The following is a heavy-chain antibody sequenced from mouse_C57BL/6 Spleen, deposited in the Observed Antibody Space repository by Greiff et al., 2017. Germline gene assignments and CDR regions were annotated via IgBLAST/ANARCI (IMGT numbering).Heavy chain of an antibody. D-gene: IGHD1-1*01. V-gene: IGHV1-53*01. CDR3: ARRFLYGSSGYWYFDV. CDR2: INPSNGGT. J-gene: IGHJ1*03. CDR1: GYTFTSYW. Sequence: QVQLKQPWTELVKPGASVKLSCKASGYTFTSYWMHWVKQRPGQGLEWIGNINPSNGGTNYNAKFKSKATLTVDKSSSTAYMQLSSLTSEDSAVYYCARRFLYGSSGYWYFDVWGTGTTVTVSS.